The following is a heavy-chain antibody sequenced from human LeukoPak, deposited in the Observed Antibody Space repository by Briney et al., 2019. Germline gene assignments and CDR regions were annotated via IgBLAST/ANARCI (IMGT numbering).Heavy chain of an antibody. D-gene: IGHD2-21*02. CDR1: GGSISSYY. CDR2: IYYSGST. Sequence: KPSETLSLTCTVSGGSISSYYWSWIRQPPGKGLEWIGYIYYSGSTNYNPSLKSRVTISVDTSKNQFSLKLSSVTAADTAVYYCASKRDTSHYFDYWGQGTLVTVSS. V-gene: IGHV4-59*08. CDR3: ASKRDTSHYFDY. J-gene: IGHJ4*02.